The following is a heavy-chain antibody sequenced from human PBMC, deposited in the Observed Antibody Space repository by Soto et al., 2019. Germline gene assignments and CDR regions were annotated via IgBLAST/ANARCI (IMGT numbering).Heavy chain of an antibody. CDR2: IHPGTSEI. J-gene: IGHJ5*02. V-gene: IGHV5-51*01. CDR3: ARLFYYDSSVDP. D-gene: IGHD3-22*01. Sequence: GESLKFCCKASGYTITDYWIGWVRQMPGKGLEWMGIIHPGTSEIRYSPSFQGQVTISADKSISTPYVHWGRLKASATAMYYCARLFYYDSSVDPWGQGTLVTVSS. CDR1: GYTITDYW.